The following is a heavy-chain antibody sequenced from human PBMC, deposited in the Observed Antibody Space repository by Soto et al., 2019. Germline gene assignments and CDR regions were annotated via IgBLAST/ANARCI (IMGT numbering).Heavy chain of an antibody. CDR1: GFTFSSYW. J-gene: IGHJ6*02. Sequence: RGSLRLSCAASGFTFSSYWMRWVRQAPGKGLEWVANIKQDGSEKYYVDSVKGRFTISRDNAKNSLYLQMNSLRAEDTAVYYCARDKGYCSGGSCPPLLLLYYYGMDVWGQGTTVTVSS. CDR2: IKQDGSEK. D-gene: IGHD2-15*01. V-gene: IGHV3-7*01. CDR3: ARDKGYCSGGSCPPLLLLYYYGMDV.